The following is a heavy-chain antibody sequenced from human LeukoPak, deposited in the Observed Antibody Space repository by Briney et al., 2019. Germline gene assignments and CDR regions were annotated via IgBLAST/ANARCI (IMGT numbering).Heavy chain of an antibody. CDR2: IYYRGTT. CDR1: GGSNY. Sequence: SETLSLTCTVSGGSNYWGWIRQPPGKGLEWIRSIYYRGTTYYNPSLKSRVTISVDTSKNQFSLRLNSVTAADTAVYYCAIATGNYYWDFDYWGQGILVTVSS. V-gene: IGHV4-39*01. CDR3: AIATGNYYWDFDY. J-gene: IGHJ4*02. D-gene: IGHD1-26*01.